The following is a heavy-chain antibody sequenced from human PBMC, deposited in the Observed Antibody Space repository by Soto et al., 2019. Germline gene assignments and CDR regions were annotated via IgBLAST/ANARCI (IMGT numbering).Heavy chain of an antibody. V-gene: IGHV3-74*01. CDR3: AECCSSTVDI. CDR1: GFTFSSYW. J-gene: IGHJ3*02. CDR2: ISSDGSST. Sequence: EVQLVESGGGLVQPGGSLRLSCAASGFTFSSYWMHWVRQAPGEGLVWVSRISSDGSSTAYAASVKGRFTISRDNAKNTLYLRMNSLRAEDTAVYYCAECCSSTVDIWGQGTMVTVSA. D-gene: IGHD2-2*01.